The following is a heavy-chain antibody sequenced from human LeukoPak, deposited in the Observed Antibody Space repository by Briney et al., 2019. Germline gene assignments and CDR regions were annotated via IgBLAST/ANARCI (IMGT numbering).Heavy chain of an antibody. CDR3: AKDISRNIVLMVYGEDFDY. J-gene: IGHJ4*02. D-gene: IGHD2-8*01. V-gene: IGHV3-23*01. CDR1: GFTFSSYA. Sequence: GGSLRLSCAASGFTFSSYAMSWVRQAPGKGLEWVSAISGSGGSTYYADSVKGRFTISRDNSKNTLYLQMNSLRAEDTAVYYCAKDISRNIVLMVYGEDFDYWGQGTLVTVSS. CDR2: ISGSGGST.